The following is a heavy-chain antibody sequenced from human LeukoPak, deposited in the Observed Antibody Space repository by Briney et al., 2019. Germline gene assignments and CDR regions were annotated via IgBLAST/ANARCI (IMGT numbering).Heavy chain of an antibody. CDR2: IKQDGSEK. J-gene: IGHJ4*02. CDR3: ARDRWFRSVDTAMVPSFDY. CDR1: GFTFSSYW. Sequence: GGSLSLSCAASGFTFSSYWMSWVRQAPGKGMEWVANIKQDGSEKYYVDSVKGRFTISRDNAKNSLYLQMNSLRAEDTAVYYCARDRWFRSVDTAMVPSFDYWGQGTLVTVSS. V-gene: IGHV3-7*01. D-gene: IGHD5-18*01.